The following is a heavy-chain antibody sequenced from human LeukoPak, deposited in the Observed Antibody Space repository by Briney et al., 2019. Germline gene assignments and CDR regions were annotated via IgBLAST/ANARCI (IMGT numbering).Heavy chain of an antibody. CDR1: GFTFRSHA. CDR2: ISWDANKK. D-gene: IGHD2-15*01. J-gene: IGHJ4*02. CDR3: AKSVVVITFRFDD. V-gene: IGHV3-30*04. Sequence: PGGSLRLSCAASGFTFRSHAMHWVRQAPDKGLEWVTFISWDANKKSYADSVKGRFTISRDNSKNTLYLQMNSLKAEDTAVYYCAKSVVVITFRFDDWGQGALVTVSS.